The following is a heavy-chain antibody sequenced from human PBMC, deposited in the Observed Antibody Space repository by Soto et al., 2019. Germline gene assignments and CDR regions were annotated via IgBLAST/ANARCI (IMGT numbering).Heavy chain of an antibody. J-gene: IGHJ4*02. CDR3: ARATGYGRLDY. Sequence: QVQLVQSGAEVKKPGASVKVSCKASGYTFTTYAMHWVRQAPGQRLEWMGWINAANDNTKYAQNLQGRITITRDTSASTVYMELSSLRSEDTARDFCARATGYGRLDYWGQGTLVTVSS. V-gene: IGHV1-3*01. CDR1: GYTFTTYA. CDR2: INAANDNT. D-gene: IGHD5-18*01.